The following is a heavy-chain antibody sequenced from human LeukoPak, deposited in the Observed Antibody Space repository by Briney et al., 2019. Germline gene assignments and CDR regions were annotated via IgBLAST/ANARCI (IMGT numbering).Heavy chain of an antibody. V-gene: IGHV1-69*06. CDR3: ATPFADPYYYYYGMDV. CDR1: GGTFSSYA. Sequence: SVKVSCKASGGTFSSYAISWVRQAPGQGLEWMGGIIPIFGTANYAQKVQGRVTITADKSTSTAYMELSSLRSEDTAVYYCATPFADPYYYYYGMDVWGKGTTVTVSS. CDR2: IIPIFGTA. D-gene: IGHD3-10*01. J-gene: IGHJ6*04.